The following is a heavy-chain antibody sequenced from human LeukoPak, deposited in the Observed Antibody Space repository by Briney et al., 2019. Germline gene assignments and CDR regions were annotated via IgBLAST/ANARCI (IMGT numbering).Heavy chain of an antibody. J-gene: IGHJ4*02. Sequence: PGGSLRLSCAASGFTFSTSWMDWVRQAPGKGLEWVANIKYDGSEKYYVDSVKGRFTISRDNAKNSLYLQMNSLRAEDTAVYYCARDGSSGWYWVDYWGQGTLVTVSS. D-gene: IGHD6-19*01. CDR1: GFTFSTSW. CDR3: ARDGSSGWYWVDY. V-gene: IGHV3-7*05. CDR2: IKYDGSEK.